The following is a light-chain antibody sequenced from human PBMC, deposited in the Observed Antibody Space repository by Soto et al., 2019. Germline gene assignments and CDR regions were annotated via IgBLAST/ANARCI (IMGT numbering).Light chain of an antibody. Sequence: EILMTQSPATLSVSPGERATLSCRASQSVTNNLAWYQQKPGQAPRLLIYYASARSTGVPARVSGSGSGTEFTLTISCLQSEDFALYYCHQYNHWPPITFGQGTRLEIK. J-gene: IGKJ5*01. CDR1: QSVTNN. CDR2: YAS. V-gene: IGKV3-15*01. CDR3: HQYNHWPPIT.